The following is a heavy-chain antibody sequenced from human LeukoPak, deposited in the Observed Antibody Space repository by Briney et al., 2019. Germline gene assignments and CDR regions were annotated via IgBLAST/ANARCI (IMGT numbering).Heavy chain of an antibody. J-gene: IGHJ4*02. CDR3: ARGSYSSGWTDFDY. CDR1: GFTVSSNY. Sequence: GGSLRLSCAASGFTVSSNYMSWVRQAPGKGLEWVSVIYSGGSTYYADSVKGRFTISRDNSKNTLYLQMTSLRAEDTAVYYCARGSYSSGWTDFDYWGQGTLVTVSS. V-gene: IGHV3-53*01. D-gene: IGHD6-19*01. CDR2: IYSGGST.